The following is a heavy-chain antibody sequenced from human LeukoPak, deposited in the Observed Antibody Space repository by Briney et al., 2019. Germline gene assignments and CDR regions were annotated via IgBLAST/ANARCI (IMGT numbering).Heavy chain of an antibody. Sequence: GGSPRLSCAASGFTLSTHWMHWVRHAPGKGLVWVSRINGDGTTTSYADSVKGRFTISRVNAKSTLYLEMDSLRAEDTAIYYCARRWYTGTYYYFDLWGQGTLVTVSS. CDR2: INGDGTTT. J-gene: IGHJ4*02. D-gene: IGHD1-26*01. CDR1: GFTLSTHW. CDR3: ARRWYTGTYYYFDL. V-gene: IGHV3-74*01.